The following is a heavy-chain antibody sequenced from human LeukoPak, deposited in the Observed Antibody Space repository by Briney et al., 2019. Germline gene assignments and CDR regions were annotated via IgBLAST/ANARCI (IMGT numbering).Heavy chain of an antibody. D-gene: IGHD6-19*01. CDR3: ARSLSSGWFPFDD. CDR2: ISSSGST. J-gene: IGHJ4*02. Sequence: SETLSLTCSVSGDSITYFYWSWIRQAAGKGLEWIGRISSSGSTDYNASLKSRVTISVDTSKNQFSLKQNSVTAADTAVYYCARSLSSGWFPFDDWGQGTLVTVSS. CDR1: GDSITYFY. V-gene: IGHV4-4*07.